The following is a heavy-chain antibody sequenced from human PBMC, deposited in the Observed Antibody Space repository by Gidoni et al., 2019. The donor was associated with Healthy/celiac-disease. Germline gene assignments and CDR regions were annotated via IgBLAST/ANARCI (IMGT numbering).Heavy chain of an antibody. CDR1: GFTFDDYA. V-gene: IGHV3-9*01. D-gene: IGHD6-19*01. CDR3: ARSDSGWIDY. CDR2: ISWNSGSI. J-gene: IGHJ4*02. Sequence: EVQLVESGGGLVQPGRSLRLSCAASGFTFDDYAMHWVRQAPGKGLEWVSGISWNSGSIGYADSVKGRFTISRDNAKNSLYLQMNSLRAEDTALYYCARSDSGWIDYWGQGTLVTVSS.